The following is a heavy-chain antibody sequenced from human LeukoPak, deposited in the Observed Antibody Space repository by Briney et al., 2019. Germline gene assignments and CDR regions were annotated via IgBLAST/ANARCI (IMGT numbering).Heavy chain of an antibody. D-gene: IGHD3-16*01. V-gene: IGHV4-30-4*08. Sequence: SQTLSLTCTVSGGSISSGHYYWTWIRQRPGRGLEWNGYIFYSGSIYYNPSLKSQSTISVDTSKNQFSPKLSSVAAADTAVYYCSRVLGDSAFDIWGQGTMVTVSS. CDR1: GGSISSGHYY. J-gene: IGHJ3*02. CDR2: IFYSGSI. CDR3: SRVLGDSAFDI.